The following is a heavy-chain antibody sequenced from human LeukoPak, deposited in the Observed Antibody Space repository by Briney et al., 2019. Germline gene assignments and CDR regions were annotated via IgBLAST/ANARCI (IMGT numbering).Heavy chain of an antibody. V-gene: IGHV3-23*01. CDR3: AKDRGAYGDYAY. CDR2: ITGGGTT. Sequence: PGGSLRLSCAASGFTFSSHGMNWVRQAPGKGLEWVSGITGGGTTYYADSVKGRVTISRDNSKNTLYLQMNSLRAEDTAVYYCAKDRGAYGDYAYWGQGTLVTVSS. CDR1: GFTFSSHG. J-gene: IGHJ4*02. D-gene: IGHD4-17*01.